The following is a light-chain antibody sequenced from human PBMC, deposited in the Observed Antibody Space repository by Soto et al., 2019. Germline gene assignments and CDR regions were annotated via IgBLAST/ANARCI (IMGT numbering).Light chain of an antibody. Sequence: EIVLTQSPATLSLSPGERATLSCRASQSVSSSYLAWYQQKPGQAPRLLIYGISSRATDIPDRFSGSGSGTDYTLTISRLEPEDFGVYYCQQYSTLPHTFGQGTRLENK. CDR1: QSVSSSY. CDR3: QQYSTLPHT. V-gene: IGKV3-20*01. J-gene: IGKJ5*01. CDR2: GIS.